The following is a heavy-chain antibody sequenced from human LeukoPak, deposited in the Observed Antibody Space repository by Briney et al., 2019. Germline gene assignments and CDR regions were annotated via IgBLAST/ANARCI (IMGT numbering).Heavy chain of an antibody. J-gene: IGHJ4*02. V-gene: IGHV3-9*01. CDR2: ISWNSGSI. CDR3: ANLDTYYYDSSGYPPGN. Sequence: PGRSLRLSCAASGFIFDDYAIHWVRQALGSGLEWVSGISWNSGSIGYADSVKGRFTISRDNAKNSVDLQMNSLRVEDTALYYCANLDTYYYDSSGYPPGNWGQGTLVTVSS. CDR1: GFIFDDYA. D-gene: IGHD3-22*01.